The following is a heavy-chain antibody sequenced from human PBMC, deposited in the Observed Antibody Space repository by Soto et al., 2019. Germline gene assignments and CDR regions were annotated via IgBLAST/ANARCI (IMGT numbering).Heavy chain of an antibody. CDR2: IYYSGGT. CDR3: ARVGDIYDPIFDC. J-gene: IGHJ4*02. D-gene: IGHD3-3*01. V-gene: IGHV4-30-4*01. CDR1: GGSINTDYY. Sequence: QVQLQESGPGLVKPSQTLSLTCTVSGGSINTDYYWSWIRQSPGKGLEWIGHIYYSGGTFYNPSLRSRLTMSVDTSKNQFALKLSSVTAADTAVYYCARVGDIYDPIFDCWGQGTLVTVSS.